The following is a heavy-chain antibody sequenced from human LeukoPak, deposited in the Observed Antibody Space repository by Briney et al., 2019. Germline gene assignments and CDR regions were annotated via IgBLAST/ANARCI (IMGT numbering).Heavy chain of an antibody. V-gene: IGHV6-1*01. CDR3: ARALGVVFDY. CDR1: GDSVSSNLAT. J-gene: IGHJ4*02. Sequence: SQTLSLTCVIYGDSVSSNLATWNWIRQYPSRGLEWLGRTYYRSKWSNDYAVSVNSRLTINPDTSKNHFSLQLRFVTPEDTALYFCARALGVVFDYWGQGTLVTVSS. CDR2: TYYRSKWSN. D-gene: IGHD2-8*01.